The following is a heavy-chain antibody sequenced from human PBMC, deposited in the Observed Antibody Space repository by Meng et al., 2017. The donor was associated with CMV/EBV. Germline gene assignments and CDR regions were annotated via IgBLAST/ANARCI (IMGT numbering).Heavy chain of an antibody. V-gene: IGHV4-34*01. CDR3: ARSPPGYCSSTSCYRLDY. Sequence: SFSGYQWSWIRQPPGKGLEWIGEINHSGSTNYNPSLKSRVTISVDTSKNQFSLKLSSVTAADTAVYYCARSPPGYCSSTSCYRLDYWGQGTLVTVSS. D-gene: IGHD2-2*02. CDR1: SFSGYQ. CDR2: INHSGST. J-gene: IGHJ4*02.